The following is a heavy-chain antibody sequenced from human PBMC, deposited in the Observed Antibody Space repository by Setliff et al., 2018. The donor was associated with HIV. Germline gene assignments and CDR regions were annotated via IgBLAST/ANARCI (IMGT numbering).Heavy chain of an antibody. CDR3: VRTIYEWGAFDV. Sequence: ASVKVSCKASGYSFTSYYVHWVRQAPGQGLEWMGIINPSGGTTSYAQKLQGRLTMTKDTSTSTVYMQLSSLRSEDTAVYYCVRTIYEWGAFDVWGQGTMVTVSS. D-gene: IGHD2-8*01. CDR1: GYSFTSYY. CDR2: INPSGGTT. J-gene: IGHJ3*01. V-gene: IGHV1-46*01.